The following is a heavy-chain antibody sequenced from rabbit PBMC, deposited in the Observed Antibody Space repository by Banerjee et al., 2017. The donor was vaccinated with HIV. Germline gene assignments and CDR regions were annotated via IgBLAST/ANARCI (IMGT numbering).Heavy chain of an antibody. Sequence: QSLEESGGDLVKPGASLTLTCTASGFDFSSNAMCWFRQAPGKGLEWIGTIDPIFNNTYYASWVNGRFTISKTSSTTVTLQMTSLTAADTATYFCARDLPSSSGYVYDLWGQGTLVTV. CDR1: GFDFSSNA. CDR3: ARDLPSSSGYVYDL. CDR2: IDPIFNNT. J-gene: IGHJ3*01. D-gene: IGHD1-1*01. V-gene: IGHV1S40*01.